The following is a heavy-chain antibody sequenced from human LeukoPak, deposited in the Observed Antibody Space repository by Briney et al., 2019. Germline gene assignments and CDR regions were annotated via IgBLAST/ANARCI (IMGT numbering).Heavy chain of an antibody. CDR1: GGSISSGDYY. Sequence: SETLSLTCTVSGGSISSGDYYWNWIRQPPGKGLEWIGYIYYSGSTSYNPSLKSRVTISMDTSKNQFSLRLSSVTAADTAVYYCARWFYYGSGRRQFDYWGQGTLVTVSS. J-gene: IGHJ4*02. D-gene: IGHD3-10*01. CDR3: ARWFYYGSGRRQFDY. V-gene: IGHV4-30-4*01. CDR2: IYYSGST.